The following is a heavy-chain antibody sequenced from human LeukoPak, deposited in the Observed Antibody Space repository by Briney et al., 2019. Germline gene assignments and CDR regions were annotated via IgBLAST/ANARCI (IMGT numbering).Heavy chain of an antibody. CDR2: IKSKGGGGTI. Sequence: GGSLRLSCVVLGLTYSDAWMSWVRQAPGKGLEWVGRIKSKGGGGTIDYAAPVKGRFTISRDDSKNTLYLQMNSLESEDTAVYYRAHVVTMTGLVLGSWGQGTLVTVSS. V-gene: IGHV3-15*01. CDR1: GLTYSDAW. D-gene: IGHD3-22*01. CDR3: AHVVTMTGLVLGS. J-gene: IGHJ5*02.